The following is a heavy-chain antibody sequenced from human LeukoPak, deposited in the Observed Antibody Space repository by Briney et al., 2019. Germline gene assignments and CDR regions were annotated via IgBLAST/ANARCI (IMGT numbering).Heavy chain of an antibody. CDR3: AKSGIAAAGVEGWFDP. D-gene: IGHD6-13*01. Sequence: GGSLRLSCAASGFTFSSYWMSWVRQAPGKGLEWVANIKQDGSEKYYVDSVKGRFTISRDNAKNSLYLQMNSLRAEDMALYYCAKSGIAAAGVEGWFDPWGQGTLVTVSS. V-gene: IGHV3-7*03. CDR1: GFTFSSYW. CDR2: IKQDGSEK. J-gene: IGHJ5*02.